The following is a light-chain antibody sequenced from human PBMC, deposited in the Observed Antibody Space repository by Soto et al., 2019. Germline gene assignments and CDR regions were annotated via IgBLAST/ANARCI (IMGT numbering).Light chain of an antibody. V-gene: IGLV1-40*01. CDR1: SSNIGAGYD. CDR3: PSYDSSLRSYV. CDR2: DKI. J-gene: IGLJ1*01. Sequence: QPVLTQSPSVSGAPGQRVTISCTGSSSNIGAGYDVHWYQQIPGAAPQLLIHDKIGRPSGVPDRFSGSKSGTAASLAITGLQAEDEADYYCPSYDSSLRSYVFGTGTKLPVL.